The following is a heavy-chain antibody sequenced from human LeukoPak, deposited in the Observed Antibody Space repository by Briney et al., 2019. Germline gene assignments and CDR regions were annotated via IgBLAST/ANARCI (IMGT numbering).Heavy chain of an antibody. CDR2: IIPIFGTA. D-gene: IGHD6-6*01. CDR3: ARDGGWDSSNAFDI. V-gene: IGHV1-69*06. CDR1: GGTFSSYA. Sequence: GPSVKVSCKASGGTFSSYAISWVRQAPGQGLEWMGGIIPIFGTANYAQKFQGRVTITADKSTSTAYMELSSLRSEDTAVYYCARDGGWDSSNAFDIWGQGTMVTVSS. J-gene: IGHJ3*02.